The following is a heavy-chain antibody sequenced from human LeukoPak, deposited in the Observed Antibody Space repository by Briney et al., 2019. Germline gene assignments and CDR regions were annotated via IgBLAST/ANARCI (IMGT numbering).Heavy chain of an antibody. CDR1: GLTFSSYW. Sequence: GGSLRLSCVASGLTFSSYWMSWVRQAPGKGLEWVANIKQDGSEKYYVDSVKGRFTISRDNAKNSLYLQMNSLRAEDTAVYYCARNNDFWSGYHSAYFYYMDVWGQGTLVTVSS. CDR3: ARNNDFWSGYHSAYFYYMDV. J-gene: IGHJ6*03. D-gene: IGHD3-3*01. CDR2: IKQDGSEK. V-gene: IGHV3-7*01.